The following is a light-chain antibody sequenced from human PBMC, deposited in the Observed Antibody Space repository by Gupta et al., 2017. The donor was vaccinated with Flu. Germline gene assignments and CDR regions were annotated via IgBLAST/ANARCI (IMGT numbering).Light chain of an antibody. J-gene: IGLJ3*02. CDR2: VKSDGTY. CDR3: QSWGTGPVV. CDR1: SGHSTYA. V-gene: IGLV4-69*01. Sequence: QLVLTQSPSASASLGASVTLTCPLSSGHSTYAIAWHQQQPEKGPRYLMKVKSDGTYNTGDGIPHRFSGSSSGAQRYLTISSLQSEDEADYYCQSWGTGPVVFGGGTKLTVL.